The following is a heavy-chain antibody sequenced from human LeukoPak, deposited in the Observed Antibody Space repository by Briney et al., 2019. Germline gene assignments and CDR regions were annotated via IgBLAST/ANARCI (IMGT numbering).Heavy chain of an antibody. V-gene: IGHV3-73*01. J-gene: IGHJ4*02. CDR3: TTLLGYCSGGSCYPDDY. CDR1: GCTFSGSA. Sequence: GGSLRLSCAASGCTFSGSAMHWVRQASGRGLEWVGRIRSKANSYATAYAASVKGRFTIYRDDSKNTAYLQMNSLKTEDTAVYYCTTLLGYCSGGSCYPDDYWGQGTLVTVSS. CDR2: IRSKANSYAT. D-gene: IGHD2-15*01.